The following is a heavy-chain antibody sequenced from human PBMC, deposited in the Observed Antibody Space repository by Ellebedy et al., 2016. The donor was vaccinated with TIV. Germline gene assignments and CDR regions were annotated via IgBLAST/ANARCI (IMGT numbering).Heavy chain of an antibody. J-gene: IGHJ3*02. V-gene: IGHV3-53*01. CDR1: GFTVSSNY. Sequence: GESLKISCAASGFTVSSNYMSWVRQAPGKGLEWVSVIYSGGSTYYADSVKGRFTISRDNSKNTLYLQMNSLRAEDTAVYYCAKRHDSSGDAFDIWGQGTMVTVSS. CDR3: AKRHDSSGDAFDI. D-gene: IGHD3-22*01. CDR2: IYSGGST.